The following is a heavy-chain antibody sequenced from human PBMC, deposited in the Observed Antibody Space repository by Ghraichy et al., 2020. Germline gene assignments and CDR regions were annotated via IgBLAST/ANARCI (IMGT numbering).Heavy chain of an antibody. V-gene: IGHV3-7*03. CDR1: GFTFSSYW. J-gene: IGHJ4*02. CDR2: IKQDGSEK. D-gene: IGHD3-16*02. CDR3: AREDDYIWGSYPRQHYYYFDY. Sequence: GGSLRLSCAASGFTFSSYWMSWVRQAPGKGLEWVANIKQDGSEKYYVDSVKGRFTISRDNAKNSLYLQMNSLRAEDTAVYYCAREDDYIWGSYPRQHYYYFDYWGQGTLVTVSS.